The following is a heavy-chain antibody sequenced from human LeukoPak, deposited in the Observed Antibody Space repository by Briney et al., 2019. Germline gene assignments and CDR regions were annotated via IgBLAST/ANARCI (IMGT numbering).Heavy chain of an antibody. CDR1: GYTFTSYY. CDR2: INPSGGST. CDR3: ARGGPTTYSSTADWFDP. Sequence: GASVKVSCKASGYTFTSYYMHWVRQAPGQGLEWMGIINPSGGSTSYAQKFQGRVTMTRDTSTSTVYMELSSLRSEDTAVYYCARGGPTTYSSTADWFDPWGQGPPVTVSS. J-gene: IGHJ5*02. V-gene: IGHV1-46*01. D-gene: IGHD6-13*01.